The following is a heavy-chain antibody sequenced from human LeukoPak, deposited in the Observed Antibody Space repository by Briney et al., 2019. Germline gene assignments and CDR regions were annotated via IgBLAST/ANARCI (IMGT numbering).Heavy chain of an antibody. CDR3: ARRSPGTSSLFYYYMDV. J-gene: IGHJ6*03. CDR2: MRGSGGST. CDR1: GFTFSSYA. V-gene: IGHV3-23*01. Sequence: GGSLRLSCAASGFTFSSYAMSWVREAPGKGLEGVSAMRGSGGSTYYADSVKGRFTIYRDNAKNSLYLHMNTLQAEDTAAYYCARRSPGTSSLFYYYMDVWGKGPTVTVSS. D-gene: IGHD1-26*01.